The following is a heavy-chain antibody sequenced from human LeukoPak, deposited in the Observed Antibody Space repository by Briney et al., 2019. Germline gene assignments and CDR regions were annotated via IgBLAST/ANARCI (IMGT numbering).Heavy chain of an antibody. CDR1: GYSFTSYW. CDR3: ARQPYSSSWYGAFDI. D-gene: IGHD6-13*01. Sequence: GESLKSSCKGSGYSFTSYWIVWVRQMPGKGLEWMGIIYPGDSDTRYSPSFQGQVTISADKSISTAYLQWSSLKASDTAMYYCARQPYSSSWYGAFDIWGQGTMVTVSS. CDR2: IYPGDSDT. J-gene: IGHJ3*02. V-gene: IGHV5-51*01.